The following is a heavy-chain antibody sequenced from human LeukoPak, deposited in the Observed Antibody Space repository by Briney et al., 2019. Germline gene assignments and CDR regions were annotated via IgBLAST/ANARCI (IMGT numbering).Heavy chain of an antibody. CDR1: GGSISSGDYY. V-gene: IGHV4-30-4*01. D-gene: IGHD2-15*01. Sequence: PSETLSLTCTVSGGSISSGDYYWSWIRQPPGKGLEWIGYIYYSGSTYYNPSLKSRVTISVDTSKNQFSLKLSSVTAADTAVYYCARDTPAEYFQHWGQGTLVTVSS. CDR2: IYYSGST. J-gene: IGHJ1*01. CDR3: ARDTPAEYFQH.